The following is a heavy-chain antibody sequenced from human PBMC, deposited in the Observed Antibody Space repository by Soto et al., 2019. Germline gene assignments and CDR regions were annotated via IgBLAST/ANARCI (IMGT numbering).Heavy chain of an antibody. V-gene: IGHV3-23*01. J-gene: IGHJ6*03. CDR2: ISGSGGST. CDR1: GFTFSSYA. D-gene: IGHD4-17*01. Sequence: GGSLRLSCAASGFTFSSYAMSWVRQAPGKGLEWVSAISGSGGSTYYADSVKGRFTISRDNSKNTLYLQMNSLRAEDTAVYYCASRGIRDYGDAQNLYYYYMDVWGKGTTVTVSS. CDR3: ASRGIRDYGDAQNLYYYYMDV.